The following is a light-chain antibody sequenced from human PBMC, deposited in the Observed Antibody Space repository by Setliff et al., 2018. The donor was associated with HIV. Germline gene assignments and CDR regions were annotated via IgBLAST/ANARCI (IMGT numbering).Light chain of an antibody. J-gene: IGLJ1*01. CDR3: QSYDSSLSGYV. CDR1: SSDIGGYNY. V-gene: IGLV2-14*03. CDR2: DVS. Sequence: QSVLTQPASVSGSPGRSITISCTGTSSDIGGYNYVSWYQHHPGKAPKLIIYDVSDRPSGVPARFSASKSGTSASLAITGLQAEDEADYYCQSYDSSLSGYVFGAGTKVTVL.